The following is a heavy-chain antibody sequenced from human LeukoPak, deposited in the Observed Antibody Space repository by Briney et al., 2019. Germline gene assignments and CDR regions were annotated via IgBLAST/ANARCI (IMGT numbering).Heavy chain of an antibody. V-gene: IGHV3-30-3*01. CDR2: ISYDGSNK. J-gene: IGHJ4*02. Sequence: PGGSLRLSCAASGFTFSSYAMHWVRQAPGKGLEWVAVISYDGSNKYYADSVKGRFTISRDNSKNTLYLQMNSLRAEDTAVYYCAREGREYYYGSGSPPPSWGQGTLVTVSS. D-gene: IGHD3-10*01. CDR3: AREGREYYYGSGSPPPS. CDR1: GFTFSSYA.